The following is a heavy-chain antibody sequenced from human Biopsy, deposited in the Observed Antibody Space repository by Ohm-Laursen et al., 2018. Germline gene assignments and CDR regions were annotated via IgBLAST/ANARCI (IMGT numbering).Heavy chain of an antibody. D-gene: IGHD3-22*01. CDR1: GGSISSYY. CDR3: GRREVVITHDAFDT. Sequence: GTLSLTCTVSGGSISSYYWTWIRRPPRKGLEWIGDVYYSGSTNRNPSLKSRVTILVDTSKNHFSLKLNSVTAADTAVYYCGRREVVITHDAFDTWGQGTMVTVPS. CDR2: VYYSGST. V-gene: IGHV4-59*08. J-gene: IGHJ3*02.